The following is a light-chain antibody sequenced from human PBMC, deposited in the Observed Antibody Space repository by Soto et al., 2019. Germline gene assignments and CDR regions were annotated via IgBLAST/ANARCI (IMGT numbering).Light chain of an antibody. CDR3: LTYTTHNTLV. CDR1: SSDVGRYNY. J-gene: IGLJ2*01. V-gene: IGLV2-14*03. Sequence: QSALTQPASVSGSPGQSITISCTGTSSDVGRYNYVSWYQQYPGKAPKLMIYDVNNRPSGVSNRFSGSKSGNTASLTLSGLQAGCGCDYYRLTYTTHNTLVFGGGTKLTVL. CDR2: DVN.